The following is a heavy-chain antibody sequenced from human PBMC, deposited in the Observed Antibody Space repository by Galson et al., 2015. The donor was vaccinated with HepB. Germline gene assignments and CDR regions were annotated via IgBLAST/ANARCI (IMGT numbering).Heavy chain of an antibody. V-gene: IGHV3-23*01. CDR3: AKGYGLFDS. CDR1: GFMFDTHA. Sequence: SLRLSCAASGFMFDTHAMSWVRQVPGKGLKWASGISGDGGRATYADSVKGRFTISKDNSKDTVYLQINSARDEDTAVYYCAKGYGLFDSWGQGILVTVSS. D-gene: IGHD3-16*01. J-gene: IGHJ5*01. CDR2: ISGDGGRA.